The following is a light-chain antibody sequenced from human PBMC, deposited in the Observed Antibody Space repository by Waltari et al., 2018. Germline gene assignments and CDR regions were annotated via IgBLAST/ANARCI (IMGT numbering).Light chain of an antibody. V-gene: IGLV2-8*01. CDR3: SSYAGSNKLI. Sequence: QSALTQPPSASGSPGQTVIISCTGTSSDIGSYKYVSWYQQIPGIAPALRIYEVDRRPPGDPNRFSGSKAGNTASLTVSGLQTEDEGDYYCSSYAGSNKLIFGGVTKLTVL. CDR1: SSDIGSYKY. CDR2: EVD. J-gene: IGLJ2*01.